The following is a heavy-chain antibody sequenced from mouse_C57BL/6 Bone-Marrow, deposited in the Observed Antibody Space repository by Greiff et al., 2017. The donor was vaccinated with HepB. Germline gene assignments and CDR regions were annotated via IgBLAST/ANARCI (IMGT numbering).Heavy chain of an antibody. V-gene: IGHV14-4*01. CDR3: TWYYGSKSPFAY. J-gene: IGHJ3*01. D-gene: IGHD1-1*01. CDR1: GFNIKDDY. CDR2: IDPENGDT. Sequence: VHVKQSGAELVRPGASVKLSCTASGFNIKDDYMHWVKQTPEQGLEWIGWIDPENGDTEYASKFQGKATITADTSSNTAYLQLSSLTSEDTAVYYCTWYYGSKSPFAYWGQGTLVTVSA.